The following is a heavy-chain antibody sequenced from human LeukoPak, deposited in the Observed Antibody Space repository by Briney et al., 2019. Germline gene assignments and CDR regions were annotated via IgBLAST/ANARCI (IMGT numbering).Heavy chain of an antibody. CDR3: ATIATAGTT. J-gene: IGHJ5*02. V-gene: IGHV4-59*01. CDR1: GGSISNYY. D-gene: IGHD6-13*01. Sequence: SETLSLTCTVSGGSISNYYWSWLRQTPGKGLEWIGYIYYSGSTNYNPSLKSRVTMSLDTSKNQFSLKLSSVTAADTAVYYCATIATAGTTWGQGTLVTVSS. CDR2: IYYSGST.